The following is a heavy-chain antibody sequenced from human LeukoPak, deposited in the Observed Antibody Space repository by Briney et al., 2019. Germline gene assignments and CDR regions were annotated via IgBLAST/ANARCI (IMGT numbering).Heavy chain of an antibody. CDR2: IYYSGST. CDR1: GGSISSYY. D-gene: IGHD4-17*01. J-gene: IGHJ2*01. Sequence: SETLSLTCTVSGGSISSYYWSWIRQPPGKGLEWIGYIYYSGSTNYNPSLKSRVTISVDTSKNQFSLKLSSVTAADTAVYYCARDNADYGATNWPWYLDLWGRGTLVTVSS. CDR3: ARDNADYGATNWPWYLDL. V-gene: IGHV4-59*01.